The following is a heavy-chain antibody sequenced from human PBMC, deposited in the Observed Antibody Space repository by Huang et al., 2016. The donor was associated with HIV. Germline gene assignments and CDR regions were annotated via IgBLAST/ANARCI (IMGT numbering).Heavy chain of an antibody. J-gene: IGHJ4*02. CDR3: ARDETYGDLDY. CDR2: IYYNGYT. D-gene: IGHD4-17*01. CDR1: GGSISIHY. Sequence: QVQLHESGPGLVKPSETLSLNCTVSGGSISIHYCSWIRQPPGKGLEWIGNIYYNGYTNYNPSLKSRVTISRDPSKNQFSLKLTSVTAADTAVYYCARDETYGDLDYWGQGTLVTVSS. V-gene: IGHV4-59*11.